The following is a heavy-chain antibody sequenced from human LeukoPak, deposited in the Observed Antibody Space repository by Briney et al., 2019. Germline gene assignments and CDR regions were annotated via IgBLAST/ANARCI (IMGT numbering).Heavy chain of an antibody. Sequence: GGSLRLSCAASGFTVSSNYMSWVRQAPGKGLEWVSVIYSGGSTYYADSVKGRFTISRDNSKNTLYLQMNSLRAEDTAVYYCARVLRFNYYDSSEGGYFDYWGQGSLVTVSS. CDR2: IYSGGST. CDR1: GFTVSSNY. V-gene: IGHV3-66*01. J-gene: IGHJ4*02. D-gene: IGHD3-22*01. CDR3: ARVLRFNYYDSSEGGYFDY.